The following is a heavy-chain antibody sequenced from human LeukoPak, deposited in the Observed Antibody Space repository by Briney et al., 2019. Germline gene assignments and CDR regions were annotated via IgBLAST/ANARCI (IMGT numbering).Heavy chain of an antibody. D-gene: IGHD6-19*01. CDR1: GGSLSSHY. Sequence: SETLSLTCTVSGGSLSSHYWSWIRQPPGKGLEWIGYIYYSGSTNCNPSLKSRVTMSVDTSKNQFSLKLSSVTAADTAVYYCARGGWWFDPWGQGTLVTVSS. J-gene: IGHJ5*02. CDR2: IYYSGST. CDR3: ARGGWWFDP. V-gene: IGHV4-59*11.